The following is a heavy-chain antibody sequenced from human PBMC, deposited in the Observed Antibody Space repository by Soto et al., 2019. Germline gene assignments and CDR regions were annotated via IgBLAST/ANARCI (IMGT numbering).Heavy chain of an antibody. V-gene: IGHV4-39*01. CDR1: GGSISSSSYY. D-gene: IGHD3-3*01. CDR2: IYYSGST. Sequence: SETLSLTCTVSGGSISSSSYYWGWIRQPPGKGLEWIGSIYYSGSTYYNPSLKSRVTISVDTSKNQFSLKLSSVTAADTAVYYCARHGGFGLTIWSRPEYYYYYMDVWGKGTTVTVSS. CDR3: ARHGGFGLTIWSRPEYYYYYMDV. J-gene: IGHJ6*03.